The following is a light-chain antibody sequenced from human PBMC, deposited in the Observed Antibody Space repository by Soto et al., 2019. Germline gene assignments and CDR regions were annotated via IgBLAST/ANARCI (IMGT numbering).Light chain of an antibody. Sequence: DIQMTQSPSTLSASVGDRVIITCRGSQSISSWLAWYQQKPGKAPKLLIYKASSLESGVPSRFSGSGSGTEFTLTISSLQPDDFATYYCQQYNSYPSFGGGTKVEIK. J-gene: IGKJ4*01. CDR3: QQYNSYPS. CDR1: QSISSW. V-gene: IGKV1-5*03. CDR2: KAS.